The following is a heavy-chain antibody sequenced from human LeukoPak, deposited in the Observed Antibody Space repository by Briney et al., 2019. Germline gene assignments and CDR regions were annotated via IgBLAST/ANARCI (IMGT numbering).Heavy chain of an antibody. Sequence: GESLKISWRDSGYAVASYWIGWVRQVPGKGLEWMGIIYPDDSDTKYSPSFQGQDTFSADKSINTAYLQWSSLKASDTAMYYCARFEVNHEDSSSFYYFDYWGQGTLVTVSS. CDR3: ARFEVNHEDSSSFYYFDY. J-gene: IGHJ4*02. V-gene: IGHV5-51*01. D-gene: IGHD3-22*01. CDR2: IYPDDSDT. CDR1: GYAVASYW.